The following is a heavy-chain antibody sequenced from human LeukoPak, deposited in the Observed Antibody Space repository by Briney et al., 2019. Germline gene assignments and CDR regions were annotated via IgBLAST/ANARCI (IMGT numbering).Heavy chain of an antibody. D-gene: IGHD3-10*01. CDR2: ISSSSSYI. CDR3: AKEVSGTYYYGSGSYFQGIDP. J-gene: IGHJ5*02. V-gene: IGHV3-21*01. Sequence: GGSLRLSCAASGFTFSSYSMNWVRQAPGKGLEWVSSISSSSSYIYYADSVKGRFTISRDNAKNSLYLQMNSLRAEDTAVYYCAKEVSGTYYYGSGSYFQGIDPWGQGTLVTVSS. CDR1: GFTFSSYS.